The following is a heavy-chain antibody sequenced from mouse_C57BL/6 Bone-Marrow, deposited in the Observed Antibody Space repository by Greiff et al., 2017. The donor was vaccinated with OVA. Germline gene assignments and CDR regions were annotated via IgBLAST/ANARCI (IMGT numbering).Heavy chain of an antibody. CDR1: GYTFTDYN. V-gene: IGHV1-22*01. CDR2: INPNNGGT. CDR3: ASEDCYFHS. Sequence: EVKVVESGPELVKPGASVKMSCKASGYTFTDYNMHWVKQSHGKSLEWIGYINPNNGGTSYNQQFKGKATLTVNKSSSTAYMELRSLTSADSSVYYCASEDCYFHSWGPGTTLTVSS. J-gene: IGHJ2*01.